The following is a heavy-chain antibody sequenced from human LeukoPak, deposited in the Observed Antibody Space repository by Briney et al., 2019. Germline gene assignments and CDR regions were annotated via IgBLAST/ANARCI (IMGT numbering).Heavy chain of an antibody. J-gene: IGHJ3*02. D-gene: IGHD3-22*01. CDR3: ARAASSYYYGSSGSRDAFDI. V-gene: IGHV1-69*05. Sequence: SVKVSCKASGGTFSSYAISWVRQAPGQGLEWLGRIIPIFGTANYAQKFQGRVTITTDESTSTAYMELSSLRSEDTAVYYCARAASSYYYGSSGSRDAFDIWGQGTMVTVSS. CDR1: GGTFSSYA. CDR2: IIPIFGTA.